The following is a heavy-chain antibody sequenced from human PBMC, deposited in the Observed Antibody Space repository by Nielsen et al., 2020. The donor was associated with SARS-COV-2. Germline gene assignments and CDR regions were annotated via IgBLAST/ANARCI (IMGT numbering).Heavy chain of an antibody. V-gene: IGHV1-2*02. CDR3: ARVPDTAMAMIDY. J-gene: IGHJ4*02. CDR2: INPNSGGT. D-gene: IGHD5-18*01. Sequence: ASVKVSCKASGYTFTGYYMHWVRQAPGQGLEWMGWINPNSGGTNYAQKFQGRVTMTRNTSISTAYMELSSLRSEDTAVYYCARVPDTAMAMIDYWGQGTLVTVSS. CDR1: GYTFTGYY.